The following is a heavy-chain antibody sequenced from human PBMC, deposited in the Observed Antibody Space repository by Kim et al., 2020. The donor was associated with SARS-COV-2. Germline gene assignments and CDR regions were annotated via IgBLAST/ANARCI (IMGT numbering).Heavy chain of an antibody. V-gene: IGHV3-23*01. Sequence: GLFTITRDNSKNTLDLQMNSLRAEDTAVYYCAKDGGYGSGSYLYYGMDVWGQGTTVTVSS. D-gene: IGHD3-10*01. CDR3: AKDGGYGSGSYLYYGMDV. J-gene: IGHJ6*02.